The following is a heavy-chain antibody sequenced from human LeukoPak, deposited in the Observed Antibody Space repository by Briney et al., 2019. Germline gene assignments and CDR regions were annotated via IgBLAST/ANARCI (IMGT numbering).Heavy chain of an antibody. CDR3: ARAEIAVDY. D-gene: IGHD6-19*01. J-gene: IGHJ4*02. V-gene: IGHV3-9*01. CDR1: GFTFDDYA. Sequence: GGSLRLSCAASGFTFDDYAMHWVRQAPGKGLEWVSGISWNSGSIGYADSVKGRFTISRDNSKNTLYLQMNSLRAEDTAVYYCARAEIAVDYWGQGTLVTVSS. CDR2: ISWNSGSI.